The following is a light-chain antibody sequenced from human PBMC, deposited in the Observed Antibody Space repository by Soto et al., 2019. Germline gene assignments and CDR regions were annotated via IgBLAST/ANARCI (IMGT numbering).Light chain of an antibody. CDR2: EVN. CDR3: SSDTTSSTLI. Sequence: QSALTQPASVSGSPGQSITISCTGTSSDIGGYNFVSWYQQHPGKAPKLLIHEVNNRPSGVSIRFSASKSGNTASLTNSGLQAEDEADYYCSSDTTSSTLIFGGRTKLTVL. J-gene: IGLJ2*01. CDR1: SSDIGGYNF. V-gene: IGLV2-14*01.